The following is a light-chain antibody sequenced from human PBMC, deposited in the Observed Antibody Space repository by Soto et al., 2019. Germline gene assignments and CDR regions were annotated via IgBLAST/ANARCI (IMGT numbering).Light chain of an antibody. J-gene: IGLJ2*01. Sequence: QSVLTQPASVSGSPGQSITISCTGTSSDVGGYNYVSWYQQHPGKAPKLMIYEVSNRPSGVSNRFSGSKSGNTASLTVSGLQAEDEADYYCSSYAGDTTSDVVFGGGTKLTVL. CDR2: EVS. CDR1: SSDVGGYNY. V-gene: IGLV2-14*01. CDR3: SSYAGDTTSDVV.